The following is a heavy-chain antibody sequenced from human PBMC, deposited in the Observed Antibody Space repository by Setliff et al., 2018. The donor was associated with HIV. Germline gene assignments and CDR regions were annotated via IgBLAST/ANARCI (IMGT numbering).Heavy chain of an antibody. V-gene: IGHV4-31*03. CDR2: IYYSGST. CDR1: GGSISSGGFY. D-gene: IGHD2-21*01. J-gene: IGHJ4*02. Sequence: SETLSLTCTVSGGSISSGGFYWSWIRQHPGKGLEWIGYIYYSGSTYYNPSLKSRVTILVDTSKNQFSLKLSSVTAADTAVYYCGRCMSVAVPEYWGQGTLVTVSS. CDR3: GRCMSVAVPEY.